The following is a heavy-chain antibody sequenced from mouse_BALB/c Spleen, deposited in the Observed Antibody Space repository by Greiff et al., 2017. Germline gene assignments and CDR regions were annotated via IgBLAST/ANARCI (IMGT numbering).Heavy chain of an antibody. Sequence: DVHLVESGGGLVKPGGSLKLSCAASGFTFSSYAMSWVRQTPEKRLEWVASISSGGSTYYPDSVKGRFTISRDNARNILYLQMSSLRSEDTAMYYCARGGDGYYPYAMDYWGQGTSVTVSS. D-gene: IGHD2-3*01. CDR1: GFTFSSYA. CDR2: ISSGGST. CDR3: ARGGDGYYPYAMDY. V-gene: IGHV5-6-5*01. J-gene: IGHJ4*01.